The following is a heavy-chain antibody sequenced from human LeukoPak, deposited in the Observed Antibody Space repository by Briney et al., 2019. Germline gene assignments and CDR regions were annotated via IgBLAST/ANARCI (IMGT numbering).Heavy chain of an antibody. CDR3: ARPAYCGGDCYSNGMDV. J-gene: IGHJ6*02. V-gene: IGHV4-59*01. Sequence: PSQTLPLTCTVSGGSISSYYWSWIRQPPGKGLEWIGYIYYSGSTNYNPSLKSRVTISVDTSKNQFSLKLSSVTAADTAVYYCARPAYCGGDCYSNGMDVWGQGTTVTVSS. D-gene: IGHD2-21*02. CDR1: GGSISSYY. CDR2: IYYSGST.